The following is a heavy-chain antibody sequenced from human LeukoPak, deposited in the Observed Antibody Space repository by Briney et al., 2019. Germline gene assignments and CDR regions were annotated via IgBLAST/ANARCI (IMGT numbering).Heavy chain of an antibody. V-gene: IGHV3-21*01. CDR1: GFTFRSYS. CDR2: ISGSSSYI. Sequence: GGSLRLSCAASGFTFRSYSINWVRQAPGKGLEWVSSISGSSSYIYYADSVEGRFTISRDNAKSSLYLQMNSLRAEDTAVYYCARKVMVASDAFDIWGQGTMVTVSS. J-gene: IGHJ3*02. CDR3: ARKVMVASDAFDI. D-gene: IGHD3-22*01.